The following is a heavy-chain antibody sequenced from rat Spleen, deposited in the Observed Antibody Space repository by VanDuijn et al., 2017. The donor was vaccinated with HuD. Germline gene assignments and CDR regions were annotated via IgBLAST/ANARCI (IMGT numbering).Heavy chain of an antibody. V-gene: IGHV2S63*01. J-gene: IGHJ3*01. CDR3: TGEDWFAY. CDR1: GFSLTDYS. Sequence: VQLKESGPGLVQPSQTLSLTCTVSGFSLTDYSVHWVRQPPGKGLEWMGVMWSGGSTAYNSALKSRLSISRDTSKSQVFLKINSLQTEDTAIYYCTGEDWFAYWGQGTLVTVSS. CDR2: MWSGGST.